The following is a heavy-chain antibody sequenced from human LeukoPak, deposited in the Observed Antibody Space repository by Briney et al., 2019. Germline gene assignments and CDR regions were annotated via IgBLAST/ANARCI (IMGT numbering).Heavy chain of an antibody. CDR1: GFTVSSNY. J-gene: IGHJ4*02. V-gene: IGHV3-23*01. D-gene: IGHD6-13*01. Sequence: GGSLRLSCAASGFTVSSNYMSWVRQAPGKGLEWVSVISGSGGSTYYADSVKGRFTISRDNSKNTLYLQMNSLRAEDTAVYYCARAKYSSNWDYFDYWGQGTLVTVSS. CDR2: ISGSGGST. CDR3: ARAKYSSNWDYFDY.